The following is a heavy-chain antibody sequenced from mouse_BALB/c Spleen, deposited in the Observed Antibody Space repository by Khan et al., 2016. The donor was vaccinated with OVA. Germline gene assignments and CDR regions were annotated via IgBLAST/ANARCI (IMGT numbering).Heavy chain of an antibody. Sequence: QVQLKESGPGLVAPSQSLSITCTVSGISLTDYGVNWVRQPPGQRLEWLGMLWGDGSTDYDSALNSRLSINKDNSKSQVFLKMNSLQTDDTARYYCARELRLGGFAYWGQGTLVTVSA. J-gene: IGHJ3*01. CDR3: ARELRLGGFAY. V-gene: IGHV2-6-7*01. CDR1: GISLTDYG. CDR2: LWGDGST. D-gene: IGHD1-2*01.